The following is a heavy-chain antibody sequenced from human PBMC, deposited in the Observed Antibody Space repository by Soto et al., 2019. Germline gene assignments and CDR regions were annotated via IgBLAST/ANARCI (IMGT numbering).Heavy chain of an antibody. CDR3: ESEGLTGRGPPFFDY. CDR1: GGTFSSYA. CDR2: IIPIFGTA. D-gene: IGHD3-10*01. V-gene: IGHV1-69*06. J-gene: IGHJ4*02. Sequence: QVQLVQSGAEVKKPGSSVKVSCTASGGTFSSYAIRWVRQAPGQGLEWMGGIIPIFGTANYAQKVQGRVTITADKATSTVDMEMSSLRSEDTAVYYCESEGLTGRGPPFFDYWGQGTLVIFSS.